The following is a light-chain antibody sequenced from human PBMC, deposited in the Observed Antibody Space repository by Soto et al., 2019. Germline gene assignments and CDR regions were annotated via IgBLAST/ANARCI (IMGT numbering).Light chain of an antibody. J-gene: IGKJ2*01. V-gene: IGKV3-20*01. CDR1: QSISSSY. CDR3: QQYGSSSYT. CDR2: AAS. Sequence: EIVLTQSPGTLSLSPGERATLSCRASQSISSSYLAWYQQKPGQAPRLLIYAASSRATGIPDRFSGSGSGTAFTLTISRLEPEDFAVYYCQQYGSSSYTFAQGTQLEIK.